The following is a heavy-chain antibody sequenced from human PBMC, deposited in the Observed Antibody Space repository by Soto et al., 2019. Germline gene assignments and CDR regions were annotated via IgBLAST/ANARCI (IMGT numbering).Heavy chain of an antibody. J-gene: IGHJ4*02. CDR2: ISYDGINK. Sequence: QVQLVESGGGVVQPGRSLRLSCAASGFTFSSYGMHWVRQAPGKGLEWVAVISYDGINKYYADSVKGRFTISRDNSENTLYLQMNSLRGEDTAVYYCAKSVYNWNDGFFDYWGQGTLVTVSS. CDR1: GFTFSSYG. V-gene: IGHV3-30*18. D-gene: IGHD1-1*01. CDR3: AKSVYNWNDGFFDY.